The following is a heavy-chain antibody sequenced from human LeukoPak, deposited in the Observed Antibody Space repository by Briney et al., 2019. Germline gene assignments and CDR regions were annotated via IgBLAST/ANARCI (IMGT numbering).Heavy chain of an antibody. CDR1: GFTFSSCS. Sequence: GGSLRLSCAASGFTFSSCSMNWVRQAPGKGLEWVSSISSSSSYIYYADSVKGRFTVSRDNAKNSLYLQMNSLRAEDTAVYYCGSGYDPLGYWGQGNPGHRLL. V-gene: IGHV3-21*01. CDR3: GSGYDPLGY. D-gene: IGHD5-12*01. J-gene: IGHJ4*02. CDR2: ISSSSSYI.